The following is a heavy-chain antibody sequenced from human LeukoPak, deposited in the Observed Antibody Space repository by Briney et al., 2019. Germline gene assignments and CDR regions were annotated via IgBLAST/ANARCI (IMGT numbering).Heavy chain of an antibody. Sequence: GGSLRLSCAASGFTFSSYAMHWVRQAPGKGLEWVAVISDDETYTFYADSVKGRFTISRDNSKNTLFLQVNSLRDEDTAVYYCASFPSGSYSVYWGQGTLVTVSS. D-gene: IGHD1-26*01. CDR2: ISDDETYT. J-gene: IGHJ4*02. CDR3: ASFPSGSYSVY. CDR1: GFTFSSYA. V-gene: IGHV3-30*04.